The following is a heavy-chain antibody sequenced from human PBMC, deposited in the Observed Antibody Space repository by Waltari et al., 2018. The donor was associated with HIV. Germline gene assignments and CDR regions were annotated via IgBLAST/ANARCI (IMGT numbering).Heavy chain of an antibody. CDR2: MNPNSGNT. V-gene: IGHV1-8*01. Sequence: QVQLVQSGAEVKKPGASVTVSCTASGYTFTSYDINWVRQATGQGREWMGWMNPNSGNTGYPQKFQGRVTMTRNTSISTAYMELSSLRSEDTAVYYCARGRVQVRGAMYYFDYWGQGTLVTVSS. CDR1: GYTFTSYD. CDR3: ARGRVQVRGAMYYFDY. D-gene: IGHD3-10*01. J-gene: IGHJ4*02.